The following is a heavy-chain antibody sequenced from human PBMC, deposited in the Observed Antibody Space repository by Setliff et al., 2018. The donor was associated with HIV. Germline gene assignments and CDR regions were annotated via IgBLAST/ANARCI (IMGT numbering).Heavy chain of an antibody. CDR1: GGSITYYY. V-gene: IGHV4-59*06. CDR3: ARFRNYSTPDY. Sequence: SETLSLTCTVSGGSITYYYWSWVRQHPGKGLEWIGYIYYSGSTYYNPSLKSRVTISLATSKNQFSLKLSSVTAADTAVYYCARFRNYSTPDYWGQGTLVTVSS. J-gene: IGHJ4*02. CDR2: IYYSGST. D-gene: IGHD1-7*01.